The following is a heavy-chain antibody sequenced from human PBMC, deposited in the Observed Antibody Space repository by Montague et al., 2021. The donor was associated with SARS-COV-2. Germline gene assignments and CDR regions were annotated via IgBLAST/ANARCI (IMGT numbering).Heavy chain of an antibody. CDR1: GFTFSDYW. V-gene: IGHV3-7*01. J-gene: IGHJ6*03. Sequence: SLRLSCAASGFTFSDYWMSWVRQAPGQGLEWVANMKLDGSAVYYVDSVKGRFTISRDNVKNSLYLQMNTLRAKDTAVYYCARATPYMDVWGKGTTVTVSS. CDR3: ARATPYMDV. CDR2: MKLDGSAV.